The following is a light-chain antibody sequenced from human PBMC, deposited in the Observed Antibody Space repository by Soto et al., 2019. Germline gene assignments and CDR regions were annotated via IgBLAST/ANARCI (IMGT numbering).Light chain of an antibody. CDR3: HQYGSSPQT. J-gene: IGKJ1*01. CDR2: AAS. Sequence: EIVMTQSPATLSVSPGERVTLSCRASQSVSSDLAWYQHKPGQAPRLLIYAASTGATGIPARFSGDGSGTDFTLTISRLEPEDFAVYYCHQYGSSPQTFGQGTKVDNK. CDR1: QSVSSD. V-gene: IGKV3-15*01.